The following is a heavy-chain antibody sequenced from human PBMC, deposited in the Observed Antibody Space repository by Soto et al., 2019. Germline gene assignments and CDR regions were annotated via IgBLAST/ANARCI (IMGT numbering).Heavy chain of an antibody. CDR1: GFTFSSYG. CDR3: AKDQYYYDSSGYYQLHYYYGMDV. D-gene: IGHD3-22*01. V-gene: IGHV3-30*18. J-gene: IGHJ6*02. CDR2: ISYDGSNK. Sequence: QVQLVESGGGVVQPGRSLRLSCAASGFTFSSYGMHWVRQAPGKGLEWVAVISYDGSNKYYADSVKGRFTISRDNSKNTLYLQMNSLGDEDTAVYYCAKDQYYYDSSGYYQLHYYYGMDVWGQGTTVTVSS.